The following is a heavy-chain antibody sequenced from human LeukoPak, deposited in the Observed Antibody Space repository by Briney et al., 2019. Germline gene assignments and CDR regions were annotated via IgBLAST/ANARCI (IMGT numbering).Heavy chain of an antibody. V-gene: IGHV3-48*01. CDR2: ISSSSSTI. Sequence: GGSLRLSCAASGFTFSSYSMNWVRQAPGKGLEWVSYISSSSSTIYYADSVKGRFTISRDNAKNSLYLQMNSLRAEDTAVYYCARDRDLGYCSGGSCYSYWYFDLWGRGTLVTISS. D-gene: IGHD2-15*01. CDR1: GFTFSSYS. J-gene: IGHJ2*01. CDR3: ARDRDLGYCSGGSCYSYWYFDL.